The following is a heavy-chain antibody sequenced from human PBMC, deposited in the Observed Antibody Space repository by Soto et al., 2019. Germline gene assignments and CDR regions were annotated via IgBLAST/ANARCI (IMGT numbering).Heavy chain of an antibody. Sequence: QVQLVQSGAEVKKPGSSVKVSCKASGGTFSSHAISWVRQAPGQGLEWMGGIIPFFKATNYAQKFQGRVTIIADDSTSTAYMDLYSLRSEATAVYYCARDVTLNYYDGTFSYYALDVWGQGTRVTVS. D-gene: IGHD3-16*01. CDR1: GGTFSSHA. J-gene: IGHJ6*02. V-gene: IGHV1-69*01. CDR3: ARDVTLNYYDGTFSYYALDV. CDR2: IIPFFKAT.